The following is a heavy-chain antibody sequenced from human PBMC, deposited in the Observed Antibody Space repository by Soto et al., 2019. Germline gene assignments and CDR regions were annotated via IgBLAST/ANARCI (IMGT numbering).Heavy chain of an antibody. CDR2: MNPFSGKA. J-gene: IGHJ4*02. Sequence: QVQLLQSGAAVKKPGASVRVSCKASGYTFTSYDIYWVRQATGQGLEWMGWMNPFSGKAVYTQKFQDRVTMTRDTSITTAYLEMSGLRSEDTAVYYCTRGQGNHWGQGSMVTVSS. CDR3: TRGQGNH. CDR1: GYTFTSYD. V-gene: IGHV1-8*01.